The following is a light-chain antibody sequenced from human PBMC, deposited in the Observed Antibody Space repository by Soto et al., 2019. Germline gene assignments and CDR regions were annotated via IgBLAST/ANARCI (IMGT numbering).Light chain of an antibody. Sequence: IQVTPSPSSLSASVVDRVTITCLASPGIGDDLGWYQQKPWKAPKRLIYAASTLQSGVPSRFSGSGSGTDFTLTISSLQPEDFAVYYCQQHNNWPSWTFGQGTKVDIK. CDR1: PGIGDD. CDR2: AAS. V-gene: IGKV1-17*01. J-gene: IGKJ1*01. CDR3: QQHNNWPSWT.